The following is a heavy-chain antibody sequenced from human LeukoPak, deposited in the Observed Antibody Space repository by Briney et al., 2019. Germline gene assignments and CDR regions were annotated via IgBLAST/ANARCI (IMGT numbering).Heavy chain of an antibody. Sequence: ASVKVACKASGYTFTGYYMHWVRQAPGQGLEWMGWINPNSGGTNYAQKFQGRVTMTRDTSISTAYMELSRLRSDDTAVYYCAREEVGDYGESCVYNWFDPWGQGTLVTVSS. J-gene: IGHJ5*02. CDR2: INPNSGGT. CDR3: AREEVGDYGESCVYNWFDP. V-gene: IGHV1-2*02. CDR1: GYTFTGYY. D-gene: IGHD4-17*01.